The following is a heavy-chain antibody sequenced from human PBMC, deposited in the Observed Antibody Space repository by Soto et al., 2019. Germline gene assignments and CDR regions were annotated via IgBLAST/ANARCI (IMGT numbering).Heavy chain of an antibody. CDR1: GFTLSTFG. J-gene: IGHJ4*02. D-gene: IGHD3-10*01. Sequence: EVQLVESGGDLVQPGGSLRLSCAASGFTLSTFGMNWVRQAPGKGLEWVANISSGGSTMYYADSVKGRFTISRDNAKNSLSLQMNSLTDEDTAVYYCARGGGTIRKYFDRWGQGTLVTVSS. CDR3: ARGGGTIRKYFDR. V-gene: IGHV3-48*02. CDR2: ISSGGSTM.